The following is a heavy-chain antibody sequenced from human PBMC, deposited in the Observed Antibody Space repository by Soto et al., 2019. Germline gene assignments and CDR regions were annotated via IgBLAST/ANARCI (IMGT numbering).Heavy chain of an antibody. CDR2: INPSGGST. V-gene: IGHV1-46*01. Sequence: ASVKVSCKASGYTFTSYYMHWVRQAPGQGLEWMGIINPSGGSTSYAQKFQGRVTISVDTSKNQFSLKLSSVTAADTAVYYCARATQYYFDTSGYPTGPHFAFDIWGQGTMFTVSS. CDR3: ARATQYYFDTSGYPTGPHFAFDI. D-gene: IGHD3-22*01. CDR1: GYTFTSYY. J-gene: IGHJ3*02.